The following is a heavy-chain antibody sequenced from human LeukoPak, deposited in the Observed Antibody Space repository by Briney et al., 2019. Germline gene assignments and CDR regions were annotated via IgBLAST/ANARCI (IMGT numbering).Heavy chain of an antibody. Sequence: SETLSLTCAVSGYSISSGYQGAWIRQSPGEGLGWIGSIFHSGSSHYNPSLKSRVTISVETSNNQFSLKMYSVTAADTAVYYCARDPRWLTPDCTSTSCYEDYFDPWGQGTLVTVSS. D-gene: IGHD2-2*01. CDR2: IFHSGSS. CDR3: ARDPRWLTPDCTSTSCYEDYFDP. V-gene: IGHV4-38-2*02. J-gene: IGHJ5*02. CDR1: GYSISSGYQ.